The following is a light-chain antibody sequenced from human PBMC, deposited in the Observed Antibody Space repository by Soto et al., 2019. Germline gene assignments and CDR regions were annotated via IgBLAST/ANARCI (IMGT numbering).Light chain of an antibody. CDR1: QNVNIW. CDR2: KTS. V-gene: IGKV1-5*03. J-gene: IGKJ2*01. CDR3: LQYNSLPYT. Sequence: DIQVTQSPSTLSSFVGDRVILTCRASQNVNIWLAWYQQRTRKAPKLLIYKTSSLESGVPSRFSGSGSGTEFTLTISSLETDDFGTYFCLQYNSLPYTFGQGTKLEIK.